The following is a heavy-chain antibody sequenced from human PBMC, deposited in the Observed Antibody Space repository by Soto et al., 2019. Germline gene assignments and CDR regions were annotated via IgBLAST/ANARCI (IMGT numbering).Heavy chain of an antibody. CDR2: ISPNSGNT. CDR1: GYTFTSYG. V-gene: IGHV1-8*02. D-gene: IGHD2-2*01. CDR3: ARGLRGRYCSSTSCPRGHYYYYMDV. Sequence: ASVKVSCKASGYTFTSYGISWVRQAPEQGLEWMGWISPNSGNTGYAQKLQGRVTMTRNTSISTAYMELSSLRSEDTAVYYCARGLRGRYCSSTSCPRGHYYYYMDVWGKGTTVTVSS. J-gene: IGHJ6*03.